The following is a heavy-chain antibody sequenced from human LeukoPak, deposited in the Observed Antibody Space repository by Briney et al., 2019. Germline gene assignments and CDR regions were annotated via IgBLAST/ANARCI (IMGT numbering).Heavy chain of an antibody. CDR1: GFTFSSYS. V-gene: IGHV3-48*04. Sequence: GGSLRLSCAASGFTFSSYSMNWVRQAPGKGLEWVSYISSSSSTIYYADSVKGRFTISRDNAKNSLYLQMSSLGAEDTAVYYCARDGEARGADFDYWGQGTLVTVSS. CDR3: ARDGEARGADFDY. D-gene: IGHD2-21*01. J-gene: IGHJ4*02. CDR2: ISSSSSTI.